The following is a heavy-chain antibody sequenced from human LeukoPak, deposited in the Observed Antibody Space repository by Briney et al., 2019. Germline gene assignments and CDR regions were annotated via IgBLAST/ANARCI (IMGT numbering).Heavy chain of an antibody. V-gene: IGHV1-3*03. J-gene: IGHJ4*02. Sequence: GASVKVSCKASGYTFTNYAVHWVRQAPGQRLEWMGWINAGNGNTKYSQEFQGRVTITRDTSASTAYMELSSLRSEDMAVYYCARGRYSSGWYAAFIDYWGQGTLVTVSS. CDR1: GYTFTNYA. CDR2: INAGNGNT. D-gene: IGHD6-19*01. CDR3: ARGRYSSGWYAAFIDY.